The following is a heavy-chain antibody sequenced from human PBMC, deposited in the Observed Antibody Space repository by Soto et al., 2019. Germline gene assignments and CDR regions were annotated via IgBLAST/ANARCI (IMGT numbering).Heavy chain of an antibody. Sequence: EVHLLQSGGGLVQPGGSLRLSCAASGFSFSSFALSWVRQSPGKGLEWDAAVSGRGGDTYYANSVKGRFTISRDNSQNTLFLQMNSLRAEDSAIYYCAKDPNDDFWSGLSAVYFDYWGQGTLVTVSS. CDR3: AKDPNDDFWSGLSAVYFDY. J-gene: IGHJ4*02. CDR1: GFSFSSFA. V-gene: IGHV3-23*01. D-gene: IGHD3-3*01. CDR2: VSGRGGDT.